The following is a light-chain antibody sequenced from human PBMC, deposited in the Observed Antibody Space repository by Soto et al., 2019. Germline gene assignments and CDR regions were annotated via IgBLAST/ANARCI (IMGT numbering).Light chain of an antibody. CDR2: AAS. J-gene: IGKJ4*01. CDR1: QSMTSY. Sequence: DIQMTQSPSSLSASVGDIVTITCRASQSMTSYLNWYQQKPGKAPKLLIYAASSLQSGVPSRFSGSGSGTDFTLTISSLQPEDFATYYCQQSYSIPLTVGGGTKVDIK. V-gene: IGKV1-39*01. CDR3: QQSYSIPLT.